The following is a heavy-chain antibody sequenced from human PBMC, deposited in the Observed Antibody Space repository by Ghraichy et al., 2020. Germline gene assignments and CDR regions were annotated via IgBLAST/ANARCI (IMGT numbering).Heavy chain of an antibody. CDR1: GGSFSGYY. V-gene: IGHV4-34*01. Sequence: SETLSLTCAVYGGSFSGYYWSWIRQPPGKGLEWIGEINHSGSTNYNPSLKSRVTISVDTSKNQFSLKLSSVTAADTAVYYCARGRSGYDAFDIWGQGTMVTVSS. CDR3: ARGRSGYDAFDI. D-gene: IGHD3-22*01. J-gene: IGHJ3*02. CDR2: INHSGST.